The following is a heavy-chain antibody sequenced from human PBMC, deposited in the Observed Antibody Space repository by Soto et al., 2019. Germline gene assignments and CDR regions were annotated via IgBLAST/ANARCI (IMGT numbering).Heavy chain of an antibody. V-gene: IGHV4-31*02. CDR3: AAYSSSASFDY. Sequence: SETLSVTWTVSGGSISSGGYYRSWIRQHPGKGLEWIGYIYYSGSTSYNPSLRSRVTISVDTSKNQFSLKLTSVTVADTAVYYCAAYSSSASFDYWGQGTLVTVSS. D-gene: IGHD6-6*01. CDR2: IYYSGST. CDR1: GGSISSGGYY. J-gene: IGHJ4*02.